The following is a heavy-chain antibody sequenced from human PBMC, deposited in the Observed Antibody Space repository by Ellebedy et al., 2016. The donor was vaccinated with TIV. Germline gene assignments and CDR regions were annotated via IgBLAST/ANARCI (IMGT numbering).Heavy chain of an antibody. J-gene: IGHJ3*02. CDR1: GFSFRNYW. V-gene: IGHV3-7*01. CDR3: ATDGSYGDYLSPAHASVM. D-gene: IGHD4-17*01. Sequence: GESLKISYAASGFSFRNYWMTWVRQAPGKGLEWVANINQDATKTFYVDSVEGRFTISRDNAKNSLFLQMNRLGVEDTAVYYCATDGSYGDYLSPAHASVMWGQGTLVSVSS. CDR2: INQDATKT.